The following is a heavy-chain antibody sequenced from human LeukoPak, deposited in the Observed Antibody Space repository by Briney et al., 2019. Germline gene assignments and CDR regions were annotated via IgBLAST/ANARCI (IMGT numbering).Heavy chain of an antibody. CDR1: GLTFNNYA. Sequence: PGGSLRLSCAVSGLTFNNYAMSWVRQAPGKGLELVSGISGRGASKYYADSVKGRFTISRDNSKNTLYLQMNSLRAEDTAVYYCAKGVVVAPDVTPFDYWGQGTLVTVSS. CDR3: AKGVVVAPDVTPFDY. V-gene: IGHV3-23*01. D-gene: IGHD2-2*01. CDR2: ISGRGASK. J-gene: IGHJ4*02.